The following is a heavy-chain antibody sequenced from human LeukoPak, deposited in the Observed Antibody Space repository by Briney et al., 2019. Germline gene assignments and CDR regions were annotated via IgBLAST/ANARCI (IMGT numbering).Heavy chain of an antibody. CDR3: ASFDILTGYPQIAFDY. Sequence: PSETLSLTCAVYGGSFSGYYWSWIRQPPGKGLEWIGEINHSGSTNYNPSLKSRVTISVDTSKNQFSLKLSSVTAADTAVYYCASFDILTGYPQIAFDYWGQGTLVTVSS. J-gene: IGHJ4*02. V-gene: IGHV4-34*01. D-gene: IGHD3-9*01. CDR2: INHSGST. CDR1: GGSFSGYY.